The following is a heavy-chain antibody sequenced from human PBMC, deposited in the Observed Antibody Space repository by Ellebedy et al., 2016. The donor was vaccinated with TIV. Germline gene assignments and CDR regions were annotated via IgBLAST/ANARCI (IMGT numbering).Heavy chain of an antibody. V-gene: IGHV2-70*11. D-gene: IGHD6-19*01. CDR2: IDWDDDK. CDR3: ARSYHGYSSGWYPTGFDY. J-gene: IGHJ4*02. CDR1: GFSLSTSGMC. Sequence: SGPTLVKPTQTLTLTCTFSGFSLSTSGMCVSWIRQPPGKALEWLARIDWDDDKYYSTSLKTRLTISKDTSKNQVVLTMTNMDPVDTATYYCARSYHGYSSGWYPTGFDYWGQGTLVTVSS.